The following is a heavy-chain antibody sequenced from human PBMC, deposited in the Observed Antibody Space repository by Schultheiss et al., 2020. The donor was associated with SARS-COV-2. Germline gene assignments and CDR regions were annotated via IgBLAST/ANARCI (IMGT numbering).Heavy chain of an antibody. CDR3: AKDIEGGGLGSFDY. CDR2: IKQDGSEK. V-gene: IGHV3-7*03. Sequence: GESLKISCAVSGFTFNDYAMSWVRQAPGKGLEWVANIKQDGSEKYYVDSVKGRFTISRDNAKNSLYLQMNSLRAEDTALYYCAKDIEGGGLGSFDYWGQGTLVTVSS. J-gene: IGHJ4*02. CDR1: GFTFNDYA. D-gene: IGHD1-26*01.